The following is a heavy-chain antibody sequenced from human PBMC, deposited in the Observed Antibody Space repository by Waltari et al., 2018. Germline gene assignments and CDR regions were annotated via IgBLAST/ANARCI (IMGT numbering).Heavy chain of an antibody. CDR2: INPDGSGK. CDR3: AAGGAWGADNY. V-gene: IGHV3-7*02. Sequence: EVHLVESGGALVQPVGSLRLSCAASGLTFSTYWMNWVSKAPGKGLEWLANINPDGSGKRNLDSVKGRFTMSRDNADNSLYLQMNNLRAEDAAVYYCAAGGAWGADNYWGQGTLVTVSS. D-gene: IGHD3-16*01. CDR1: GLTFSTYW. J-gene: IGHJ4*02.